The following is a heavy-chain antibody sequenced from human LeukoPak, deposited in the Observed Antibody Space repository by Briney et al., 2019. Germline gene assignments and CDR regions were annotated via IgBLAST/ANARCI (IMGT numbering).Heavy chain of an antibody. J-gene: IGHJ6*03. CDR1: GGTFSSYA. D-gene: IGHD2-2*01. CDR3: ARGRRTTDIVVVPAANHYYYMDV. Sequence: ASVKVSCKASGGTFSSYAISWVRQAPGQGLEWMGGIIPIFGTANYAQKFQGRVTITADESTSTAYMELSSLRSEDTAVYYCARGRRTTDIVVVPAANHYYYMDVWGKGTTVTISS. CDR2: IIPIFGTA. V-gene: IGHV1-69*13.